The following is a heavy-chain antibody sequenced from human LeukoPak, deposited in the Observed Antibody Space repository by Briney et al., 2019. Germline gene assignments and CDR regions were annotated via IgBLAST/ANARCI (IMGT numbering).Heavy chain of an antibody. Sequence: SETLSLTCTASGGSISSYYWSWIRQPAGKGLEWIGRIYTSGSTNYNPSLKSRVTMSVDTSKNQFSLKLSSVTAADTAVYYCARDRTELRFLEWLTEVGAFDIWGQGTMVTVSS. J-gene: IGHJ3*02. CDR2: IYTSGST. V-gene: IGHV4-4*07. D-gene: IGHD3-3*01. CDR3: ARDRTELRFLEWLTEVGAFDI. CDR1: GGSISSYY.